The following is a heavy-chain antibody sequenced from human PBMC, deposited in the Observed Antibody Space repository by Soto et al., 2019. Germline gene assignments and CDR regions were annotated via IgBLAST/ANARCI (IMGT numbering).Heavy chain of an antibody. CDR1: GFSFSDYW. CDR2: IKKDGSEK. Sequence: GGSLRLSCAASGFSFSDYWMSWVRQAPGKGLEWVGNIKKDGSEKYYVDSVKGRFTISRENAKNSLYLELNSLRAEDTAVYYCGRSQLVLDYWGQGTLVTVSS. CDR3: GRSQLVLDY. D-gene: IGHD6-6*01. J-gene: IGHJ4*02. V-gene: IGHV3-7*03.